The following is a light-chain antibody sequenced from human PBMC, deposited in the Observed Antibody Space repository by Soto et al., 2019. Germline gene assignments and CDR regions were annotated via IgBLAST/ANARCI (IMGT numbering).Light chain of an antibody. J-gene: IGKJ3*01. V-gene: IGKV3-11*01. CDR1: QSVDTY. CDR3: QQRRNWVS. CDR2: DTS. Sequence: LTQSPAILSLSPGERATLSCTASQSVDTYIAWYQQRPGQPPRLLIHDTSHRASGVPARFRGSGSGTDFTLTITSLEPEDFAVYFFQQRRNWVSFGPGTRL.